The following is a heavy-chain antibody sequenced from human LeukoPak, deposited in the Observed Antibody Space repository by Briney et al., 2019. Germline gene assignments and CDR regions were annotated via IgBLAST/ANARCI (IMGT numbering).Heavy chain of an antibody. CDR1: GYTFTGYY. D-gene: IGHD3-22*01. J-gene: IGHJ4*02. CDR2: INPNSGGT. CDR3: AREHYYDSSASFDY. Sequence: GASVKVSCKASGYTFTGYYMHWVRQAPGQGLEWMGRINPNSGGTNYAQKFQGRVTMTRDTSISTAYMELSRLRSDDTAVYYCAREHYYDSSASFDYWGQGTLVTVSS. V-gene: IGHV1-2*06.